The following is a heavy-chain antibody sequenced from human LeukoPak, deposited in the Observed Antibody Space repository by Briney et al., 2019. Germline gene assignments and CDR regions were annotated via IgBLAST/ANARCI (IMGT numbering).Heavy chain of an antibody. CDR1: GGSFSGYY. D-gene: IGHD5-18*01. Sequence: SETLSLTCALYGGSFSGYYWSWIRQPPGKGLEWIGEVNHSGSTNYNPSLKSRVTISVDTSKNQFSLKLSSVTAADTAVYYCARVAGYSYLGIRPGRQNWLDPWGQGTLVTVSS. V-gene: IGHV4-34*01. CDR3: ARVAGYSYLGIRPGRQNWLDP. CDR2: VNHSGST. J-gene: IGHJ5*02.